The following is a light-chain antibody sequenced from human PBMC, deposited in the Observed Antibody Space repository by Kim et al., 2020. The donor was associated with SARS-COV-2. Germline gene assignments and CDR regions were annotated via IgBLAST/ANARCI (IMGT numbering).Light chain of an antibody. CDR1: QGVSSY. Sequence: IRITQSPSSLSASTGDRVTITCRASQGVSSYLAWHQQKPGKAPKLLIYAASTLQSGVPSRFSGSGSGTDFTLTINCLQSEDFATYNCQQYYSYPPTFGQGTKVDIK. CDR3: QQYYSYPPT. J-gene: IGKJ1*01. V-gene: IGKV1-8*01. CDR2: AAS.